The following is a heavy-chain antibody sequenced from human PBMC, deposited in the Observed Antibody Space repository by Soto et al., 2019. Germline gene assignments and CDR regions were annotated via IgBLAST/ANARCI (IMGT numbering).Heavy chain of an antibody. V-gene: IGHV3-30-3*01. Sequence: PGGSLRLSCAASGFTFSSYAMHWVRQAPGKGLEWVAVISYDGSNKYYADSVKGRFTISRDNSKNTLYLQMNSLRAEDTAVYYCASLYYYDSSGYYYGRYYFDYWGQGTRVTVAS. J-gene: IGHJ4*02. CDR1: GFTFSSYA. CDR2: ISYDGSNK. CDR3: ASLYYYDSSGYYYGRYYFDY. D-gene: IGHD3-22*01.